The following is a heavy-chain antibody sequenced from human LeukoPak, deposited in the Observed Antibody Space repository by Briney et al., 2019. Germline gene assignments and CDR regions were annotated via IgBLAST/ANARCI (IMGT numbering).Heavy chain of an antibody. CDR2: IWYDGSNK. Sequence: GGSLRLSCAASGFTFSSYGMHWVRQAPGKGLEWVAAIWYDGSNKYYADSVKGRFTISRDNSKNTLYLQMNSLRAEDTAVYYCAKDSCGGDLYSGYWGQGTLVTVST. CDR1: GFTFSSYG. CDR3: AKDSCGGDLYSGY. J-gene: IGHJ4*02. D-gene: IGHD2-21*02. V-gene: IGHV3-33*06.